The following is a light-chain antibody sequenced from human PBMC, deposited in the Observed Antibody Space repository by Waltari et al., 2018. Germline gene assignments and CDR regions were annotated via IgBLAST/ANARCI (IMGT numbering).Light chain of an antibody. CDR2: LGS. CDR3: MQGLQPPWT. Sequence: DIMVTQSPLSLPVTPGEPASISCTSTQSLLQSNGYDYLDWYLQTPGQAPQLLMYLGSNRGSGVPDRLSGSGSGTNFTLKISRVEAEDVGVYYCMQGLQPPWTFGQGTKVEI. CDR1: QSLLQSNGYDY. V-gene: IGKV2-28*01. J-gene: IGKJ1*01.